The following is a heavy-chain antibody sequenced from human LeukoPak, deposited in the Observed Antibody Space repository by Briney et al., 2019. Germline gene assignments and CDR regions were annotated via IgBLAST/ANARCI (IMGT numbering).Heavy chain of an antibody. CDR1: GFTLGNYG. CDR3: AGRTVTAAFDI. Sequence: GGSLRLSCAASGFTLGNYGMTWVRQAPEKGLEWVSSVSISGENTYYADSVKGRFTISRDNSKDTLYLLMSSLRADDTAVYYCAGRTVTAAFDIWGQGTMVTVSS. D-gene: IGHD4-17*01. J-gene: IGHJ3*02. V-gene: IGHV3-23*05. CDR2: VSISGENT.